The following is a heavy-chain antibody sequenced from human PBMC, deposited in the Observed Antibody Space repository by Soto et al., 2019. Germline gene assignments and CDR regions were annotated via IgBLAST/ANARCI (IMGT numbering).Heavy chain of an antibody. Sequence: EVQLLESGGGLVQPGGSLRLSCAASGFTFRSSALSWVRQAPGKGLEWVSAISGSGATTYYADSVKGRFTISRDNSNNTLYLQMNSLRAEDTAVYYCATGYGSGTSCDYWGQGTLVTVSS. V-gene: IGHV3-23*01. CDR3: ATGYGSGTSCDY. J-gene: IGHJ4*02. D-gene: IGHD3-10*01. CDR1: GFTFRSSA. CDR2: ISGSGATT.